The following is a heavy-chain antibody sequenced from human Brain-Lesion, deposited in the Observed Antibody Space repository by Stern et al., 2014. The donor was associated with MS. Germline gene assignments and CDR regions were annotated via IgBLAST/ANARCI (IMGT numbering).Heavy chain of an antibody. J-gene: IGHJ4*02. Sequence: QVQLQESGPGLVKPSGTLSLTCAVSGGSISSSNWWSWVRQSPGKGLEWIGESDHSGSTIYNPSLKSRVNVSVDKSQHRFSLNLRSVTAADTAVYFCARFPASRPHVFDSWGQGTLVTVSS. CDR3: ARFPASRPHVFDS. CDR1: GGSISSSNW. V-gene: IGHV4-4*02. D-gene: IGHD6-13*01. CDR2: SDHSGST.